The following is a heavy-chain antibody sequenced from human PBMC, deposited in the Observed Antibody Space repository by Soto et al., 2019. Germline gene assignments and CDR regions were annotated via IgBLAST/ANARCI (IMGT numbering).Heavy chain of an antibody. CDR2: ISYDGTNK. CDR3: ARVSRALIVVVITVSFDY. Sequence: PGGSLRLSCAASGFTFSDYAMHWVRQAPGKGLEWVAVISYDGTNKYYADSVKGRFTISRDNSKNTLYLQMNSLRTEDTAVYYCARVSRALIVVVITVSFDYWGQGILVTVS. D-gene: IGHD3-22*01. CDR1: GFTFSDYA. V-gene: IGHV3-30-3*01. J-gene: IGHJ4*02.